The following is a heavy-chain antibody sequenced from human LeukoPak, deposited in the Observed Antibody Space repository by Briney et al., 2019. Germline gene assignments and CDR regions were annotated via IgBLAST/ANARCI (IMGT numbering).Heavy chain of an antibody. D-gene: IGHD5-24*01. CDR2: INPNSGGT. V-gene: IGHV1-2*02. CDR1: GYTFTGYY. J-gene: IGHJ4*02. Sequence: ASVKVSCKASGYTFTGYYMHWVRQAPGQGLEWMGWINPNSGGTNYAQKFQGRVTMTEDTSTDTAYMELSSLRSEDTAVYYCATAQGGYNWVFDYWGQGTLVTVSS. CDR3: ATAQGGYNWVFDY.